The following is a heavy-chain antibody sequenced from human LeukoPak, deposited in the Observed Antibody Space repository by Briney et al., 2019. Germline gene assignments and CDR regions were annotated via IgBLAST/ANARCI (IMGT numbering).Heavy chain of an antibody. D-gene: IGHD6-13*01. CDR1: GGSFSAYI. V-gene: IGHV1-69*05. CDR2: IIPVFGTT. Sequence: SVKVSCXASGGSFSAYIINWVRQAPGQGLEWMGKIIPVFGTTGYAHDFQGRVTFSTDEAKTTVYMEMSSLRYEDTAIYYCARAFQQQLGTELGWLDTWGQGTQVGVSS. CDR3: ARAFQQQLGTELGWLDT. J-gene: IGHJ5*02.